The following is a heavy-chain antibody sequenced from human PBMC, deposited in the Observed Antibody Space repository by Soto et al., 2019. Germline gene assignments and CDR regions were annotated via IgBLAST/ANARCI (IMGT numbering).Heavy chain of an antibody. CDR1: CGSISSADYY. CDR2: IYYSGST. J-gene: IGHJ6*02. CDR3: ARAIVVTIGGMDV. V-gene: IGHV4-30-4*01. D-gene: IGHD5-12*01. Sequence: SETLSLTCTVSCGSISSADYYWSWVRQPPGKGLEWIGYIYYSGSTFFNPSLKSRVTISKDTSRNQFSLRLNSVTAADTAVYYCARAIVVTIGGMDVWGQGTTVTVSS.